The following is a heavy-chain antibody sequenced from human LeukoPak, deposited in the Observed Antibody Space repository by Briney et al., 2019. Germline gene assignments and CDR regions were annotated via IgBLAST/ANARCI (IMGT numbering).Heavy chain of an antibody. CDR1: GFTFSSYA. J-gene: IGHJ4*02. CDR2: ISSNGGST. Sequence: GSLRLSCAASGFTFSSYAMHWVRQAPGKGLEYVSAISSNGGSTYYANSVKGRFTISRDNSKNTLYLQMGSLRAEDMAVYYCARGSIYGDDGVDYWGQGTLVTVSS. CDR3: ARGSIYGDDGVDY. V-gene: IGHV3-64*01. D-gene: IGHD4-17*01.